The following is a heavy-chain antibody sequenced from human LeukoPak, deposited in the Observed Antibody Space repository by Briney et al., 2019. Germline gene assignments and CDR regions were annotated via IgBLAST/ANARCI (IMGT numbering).Heavy chain of an antibody. V-gene: IGHV4-34*01. CDR2: INHRGST. CDR1: GGSFSGYH. CDR3: ASTSAMVYFDY. J-gene: IGHJ4*02. Sequence: SETLSLTCAVYGGSFSGYHWSWIRQPPGKGLEWIGEINHRGSTNYNPSLKSRVTISVDTSKNQFSLKLSSVTAADTAVYYYASTSAMVYFDYWGQGTLVTVSS. D-gene: IGHD5-18*01.